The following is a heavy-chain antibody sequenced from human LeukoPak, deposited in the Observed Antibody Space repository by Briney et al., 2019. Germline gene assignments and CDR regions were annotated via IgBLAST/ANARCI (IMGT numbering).Heavy chain of an antibody. D-gene: IGHD1-26*01. CDR3: AREWELRAFDI. J-gene: IGHJ3*02. Sequence: GRSLRLSCAASGFTFSSYGMHWVRQAPGKGLEWVAVISYDGSNKYYADSVKGRFTISRDNSKNTLYLQMNSLRAEDTAVYYCAREWELRAFDIWGQGTMVTVSS. V-gene: IGHV3-30*03. CDR1: GFTFSSYG. CDR2: ISYDGSNK.